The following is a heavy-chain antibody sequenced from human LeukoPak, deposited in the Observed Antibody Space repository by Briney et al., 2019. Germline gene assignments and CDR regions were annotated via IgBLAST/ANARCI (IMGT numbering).Heavy chain of an antibody. CDR3: TRVATIGEYYFDY. CDR2: IRSKAYGGTT. CDR1: GFTFGDYA. V-gene: IGHV3-49*03. D-gene: IGHD5-12*01. J-gene: IGHJ4*02. Sequence: GGSLRLSCTASGFTFGDYAMSWFRQAPGKGLEWVGFIRSKAYGGTTEYAASVKGRFTISRDDSKSIAYLQMNSLKTEDTAVYYCTRVATIGEYYFDYWGQGTLVTVSS.